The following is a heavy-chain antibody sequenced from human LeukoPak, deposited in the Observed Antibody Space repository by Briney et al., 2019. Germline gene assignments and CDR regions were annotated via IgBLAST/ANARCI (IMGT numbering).Heavy chain of an antibody. Sequence: SETLSLTCTVSGGSISSYYWSWIRQPPGKGLEWIGYIYYSGSTNYNSSLKSRVTISVDTSKNQFSLKLSSVTAADTAVYYCARQTFRTTGIYYFDYWGQGTLVTVSS. CDR1: GGSISSYY. D-gene: IGHD4-17*01. CDR3: ARQTFRTTGIYYFDY. J-gene: IGHJ4*02. CDR2: IYYSGST. V-gene: IGHV4-59*08.